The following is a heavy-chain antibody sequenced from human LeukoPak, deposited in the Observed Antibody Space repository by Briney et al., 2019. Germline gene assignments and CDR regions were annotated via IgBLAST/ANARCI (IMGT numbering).Heavy chain of an antibody. D-gene: IGHD4-17*01. Sequence: GRSLRLSCAASGFTFSSYGMHWVRQAPGKGLEWVSAVSGSGGSTYYADSVKGRFTSSRDNSKNTLYLQMNSLRAEDTAVYHCAKAVATVTPRYYYYGMDVWGQGTTVTVSS. CDR1: GFTFSSYG. J-gene: IGHJ6*02. CDR2: VSGSGGST. CDR3: AKAVATVTPRYYYYGMDV. V-gene: IGHV3-23*01.